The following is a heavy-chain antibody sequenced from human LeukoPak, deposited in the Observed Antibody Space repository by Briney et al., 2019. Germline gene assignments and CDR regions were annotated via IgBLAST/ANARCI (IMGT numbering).Heavy chain of an antibody. D-gene: IGHD5-18*01. CDR1: AFSFGSFG. V-gene: IGHV3-23*01. Sequence: PGGSLRLSCAGSAFSFGSFGMIWVRQAPGKGLEWVSAISDTGDSTFYADSVKGRSTISRDNSKNTLYLQMNSLRAEDTAVYYCAKGRIQTYMAPEYWGQGTLVTVSS. CDR2: ISDTGDST. CDR3: AKGRIQTYMAPEY. J-gene: IGHJ4*02.